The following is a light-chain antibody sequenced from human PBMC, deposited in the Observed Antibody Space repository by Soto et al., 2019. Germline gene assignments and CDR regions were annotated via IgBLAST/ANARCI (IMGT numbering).Light chain of an antibody. V-gene: IGKV1-27*01. CDR3: QQLKSYPTIT. Sequence: DIQKTQSPSSLSASVGDRVTITCRASQGISNYLAWYQQKPWKVPKLLIYAASTLQSGVPSRFSGSGSGTDFTLTISSLQPEDVATYYCQQLKSYPTITFGQGTRLEIK. CDR1: QGISNY. CDR2: AAS. J-gene: IGKJ5*01.